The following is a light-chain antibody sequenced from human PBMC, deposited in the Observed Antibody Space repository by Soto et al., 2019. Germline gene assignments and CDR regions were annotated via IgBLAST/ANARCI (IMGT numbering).Light chain of an antibody. V-gene: IGKV1-39*01. J-gene: IGKJ5*01. CDR2: AAS. Sequence: DIQMTQSPSSLSASVGDRVTITCRASQSISNYLNWYRQKPGKAPKLLIYAASSLQSGVPSRFSGSGSGTDFTLTISSLQPEDFATYYCQQSYSTPPITFGQGTRLEIK. CDR1: QSISNY. CDR3: QQSYSTPPIT.